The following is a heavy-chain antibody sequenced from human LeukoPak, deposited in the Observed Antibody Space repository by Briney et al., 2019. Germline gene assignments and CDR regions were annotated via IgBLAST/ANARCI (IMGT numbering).Heavy chain of an antibody. D-gene: IGHD2-2*02. Sequence: PGGSLRLSCAASGFTFSSFAMTWVRQAPGKGLEWFSGISGSGDDTYYADSVKGRFTISRDNAKNSLYLQMNSLRAEDTAVYYCARDFKLRLPAAIIDAFDIWGQGTMVTVSS. V-gene: IGHV3-21*01. CDR2: ISGSGDDT. CDR3: ARDFKLRLPAAIIDAFDI. CDR1: GFTFSSFA. J-gene: IGHJ3*02.